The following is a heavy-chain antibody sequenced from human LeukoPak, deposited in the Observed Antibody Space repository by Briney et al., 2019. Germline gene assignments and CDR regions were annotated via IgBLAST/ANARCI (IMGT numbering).Heavy chain of an antibody. Sequence: SETLSLTCTVSGGSISSGGYYWSWIRQPPGKGLEWIGYIYHSGSTNYNPSLKSRVTISVDTSKNQFSLKMSSVTAADTAVYYCARAREGSGWYEYWYFDLWGRGTLVTVSS. J-gene: IGHJ2*01. V-gene: IGHV4-61*08. CDR2: IYHSGST. CDR1: GGSISSGGYY. CDR3: ARAREGSGWYEYWYFDL. D-gene: IGHD6-19*01.